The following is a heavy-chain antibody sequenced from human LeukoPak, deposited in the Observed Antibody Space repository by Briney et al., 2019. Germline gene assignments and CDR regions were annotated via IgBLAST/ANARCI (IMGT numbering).Heavy chain of an antibody. CDR1: GFTFGSYA. CDR3: AKEWDGSVTRLGWFDP. J-gene: IGHJ5*02. CDR2: ISGSGGVT. D-gene: IGHD3-10*01. V-gene: IGHV3-23*01. Sequence: GGSLRLSCVGSGFTFGSYAMSWVRQAPGKGLEWVSLISGSGGVTYYADSVKGRFTISRDNSKNTLYLQMNSLRAEDTATYYCAKEWDGSVTRLGWFDPWGQGTLVTVSS.